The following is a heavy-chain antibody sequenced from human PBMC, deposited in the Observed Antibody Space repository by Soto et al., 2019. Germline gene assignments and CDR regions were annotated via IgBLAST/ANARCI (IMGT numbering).Heavy chain of an antibody. CDR1: GYNFPSHY. D-gene: IGHD3-22*01. CDR3: ARVGYSSTGTTLHFHGLDV. Sequence: SVKVSCKTSGYNFPSHYIHWVRQAPGQRLESMGIIYPRGGSTIYAQKFQGKVTMTRDTSTHTLYMELSSLRSEDTAIYYCARVGYSSTGTTLHFHGLDVWGQGTTVTVSS. CDR2: IYPRGGST. V-gene: IGHV1-46*01. J-gene: IGHJ6*02.